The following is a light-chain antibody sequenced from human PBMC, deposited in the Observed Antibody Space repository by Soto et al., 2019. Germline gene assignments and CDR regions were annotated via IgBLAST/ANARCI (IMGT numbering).Light chain of an antibody. CDR1: RSNIGAGYD. V-gene: IGLV1-40*01. CDR3: QSYDISLSGVV. CDR2: GNS. J-gene: IGLJ2*01. Sequence: QSVLTQPPSVSGAPGQRVTSSCTGSRSNIGAGYDVHWYQQLPGTDPKLLIDGNSNRPSGVPDRFSGSKSGTSASLAITGLQAEDESDSYCQSYDISLSGVVFGGGTKLTVL.